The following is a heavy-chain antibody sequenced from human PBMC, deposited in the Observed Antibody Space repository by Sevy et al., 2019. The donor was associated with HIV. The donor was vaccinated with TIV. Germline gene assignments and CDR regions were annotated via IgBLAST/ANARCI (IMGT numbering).Heavy chain of an antibody. CDR2: IFQSGAT. Sequence: SETLSLTCAVSGGSISSGGYSWNWIRQPPGKGLEWIGYIFQSGATYYIPSLQSRVSISVDMSKNQFSLNLRSVTVADTAVYYCARGRVVDTSNWYGAFDVWGRGTTVTVSS. D-gene: IGHD6-13*01. CDR3: ARGRVVDTSNWYGAFDV. V-gene: IGHV4-30-2*01. J-gene: IGHJ3*01. CDR1: GGSISSGGYS.